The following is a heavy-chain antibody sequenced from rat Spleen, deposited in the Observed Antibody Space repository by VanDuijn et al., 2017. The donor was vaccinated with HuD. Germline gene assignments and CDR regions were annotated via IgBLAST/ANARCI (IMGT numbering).Heavy chain of an antibody. CDR1: GFTFSDYN. D-gene: IGHD4-6*01. Sequence: EVQLMESGGGLVQPGRSLKLSCAASGFTFSDYNMAWVRQAPKKGLEWVASITTTRDDTYYPDSVKGRFTISRDDARNTLYLQMNSLRSEDTATYYCTREFWAPDYWGQGVMVTVSS. V-gene: IGHV5-31*01. CDR2: ITTTRDDT. CDR3: TREFWAPDY. J-gene: IGHJ2*01.